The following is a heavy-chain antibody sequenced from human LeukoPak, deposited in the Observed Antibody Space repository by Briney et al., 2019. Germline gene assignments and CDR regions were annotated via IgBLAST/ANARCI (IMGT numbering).Heavy chain of an antibody. CDR1: GGSISSYY. J-gene: IGHJ4*02. Sequence: PSETLSLTCTVSGGSISSYYWSWIRQPAGKGLEWIGSIYYSGSTYYNPSLKSRVTISVDTSKNQFSLKLSSVTAADTAVYYCARLPTSYYFDYWGQGTLVTVSS. CDR3: ARLPTSYYFDY. CDR2: IYYSGST. V-gene: IGHV4-59*05. D-gene: IGHD2-21*02.